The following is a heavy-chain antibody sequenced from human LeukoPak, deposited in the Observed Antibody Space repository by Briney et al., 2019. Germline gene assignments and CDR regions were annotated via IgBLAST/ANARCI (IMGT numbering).Heavy chain of an antibody. J-gene: IGHJ6*02. V-gene: IGHV4-59*01. CDR3: ARDKNIYSVDV. Sequence: SETLSLTCAVYGGSFSGYYWSWIRQPPGKGLEWIGYISYSGSTNYIPSLKSRVTISVDTSKNQFSLILSSVTAADTAVYYCARDKNIYSVDVWGLGTTITVSS. CDR2: ISYSGST. D-gene: IGHD2/OR15-2a*01. CDR1: GGSFSGYY.